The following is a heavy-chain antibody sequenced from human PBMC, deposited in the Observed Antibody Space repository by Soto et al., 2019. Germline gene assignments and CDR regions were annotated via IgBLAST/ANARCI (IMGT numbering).Heavy chain of an antibody. D-gene: IGHD3-16*01. CDR3: ARGMGEQHRTYYYYGMDV. Sequence: PGGSLRLSCAASGFTFSSYGMHWVRQAPGKGLEWVAVIWYDGSNKYYADSVKGRFTISRDNSKNTLYLQMNSPRAEDTAVYYCARGMGEQHRTYYYYGMDVWGQGTTVTVSS. V-gene: IGHV3-33*01. CDR2: IWYDGSNK. J-gene: IGHJ6*02. CDR1: GFTFSSYG.